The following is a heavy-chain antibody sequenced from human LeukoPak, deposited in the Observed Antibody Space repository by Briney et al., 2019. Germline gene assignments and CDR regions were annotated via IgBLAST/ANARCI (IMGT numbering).Heavy chain of an antibody. CDR3: ARDLGKSRYFDY. CDR1: GFTFSTYG. D-gene: IGHD7-27*01. J-gene: IGHJ4*02. Sequence: GSLRLSCAASGFTFSTYGMHWVRQAPGKGLEWVAIIWYDGSNNYYADSVKGRFTIPRDNSKNTLYLQVNSLRAEDTAVYYCARDLGKSRYFDYWGQGTLVTVSS. V-gene: IGHV3-33*01. CDR2: IWYDGSNN.